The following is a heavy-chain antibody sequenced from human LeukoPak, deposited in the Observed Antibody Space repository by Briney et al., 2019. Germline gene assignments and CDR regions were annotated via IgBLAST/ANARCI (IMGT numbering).Heavy chain of an antibody. J-gene: IGHJ6*02. V-gene: IGHV1-69*04. CDR3: ARDMGAAAGTDYYYGMDV. CDR1: GGTFSSYA. Sequence: SVKVSCKASGGTFSSYAISWVRQAPGQGLEWMGRIMPILGIANYAQKFQGRVTITADKSTSTAYMELSSLRSEDTAVYYCARDMGAAAGTDYYYGMDVWGQGTTVTVSS. D-gene: IGHD6-13*01. CDR2: IMPILGIA.